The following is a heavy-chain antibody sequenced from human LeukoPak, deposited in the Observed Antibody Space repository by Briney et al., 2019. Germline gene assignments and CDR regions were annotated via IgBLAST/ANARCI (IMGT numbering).Heavy chain of an antibody. D-gene: IGHD3-22*01. CDR1: GGSISSGDYY. Sequence: SETLSLTCTVSGGSISSGDYYWSWIRQHPGKGLEWIGYIYYTGSTYYNPSLRSRVTISVDTSKNHFSLKLSTVTAADTAVYYCARDFYYDSGGSRVDTFDIWGQGALVTVPS. V-gene: IGHV4-31*03. CDR2: IYYTGST. J-gene: IGHJ3*02. CDR3: ARDFYYDSGGSRVDTFDI.